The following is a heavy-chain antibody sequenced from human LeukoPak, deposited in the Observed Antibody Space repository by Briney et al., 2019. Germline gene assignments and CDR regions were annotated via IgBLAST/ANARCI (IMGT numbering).Heavy chain of an antibody. Sequence: PSQTLSLTXTVSGGSISSGDYYWSWIRQPPGKGLDWIGYIYYSGSTYYNPSLKSRVTISVDTSKNQFSLKLSSVTAADTAVYYCARGSGWYQFDYWGQGTLVTVSS. V-gene: IGHV4-30-4*08. J-gene: IGHJ4*02. D-gene: IGHD6-19*01. CDR3: ARGSGWYQFDY. CDR1: GGSISSGDYY. CDR2: IYYSGST.